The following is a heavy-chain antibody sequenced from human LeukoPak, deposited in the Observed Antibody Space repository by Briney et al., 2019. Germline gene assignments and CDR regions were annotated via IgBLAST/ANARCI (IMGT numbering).Heavy chain of an antibody. CDR2: ISYDGSNK. V-gene: IGHV3-30*04. Sequence: GGSLRLSCAASGFTFSSYAMHWVRQAPGKGLEWVAVISYDGSNKYYADSVKGRFTISRDNSKNTLYLQMNSLRAEDTAVYYCARVSDRNDYWGQGTLVTVSS. J-gene: IGHJ4*02. CDR1: GFTFSSYA. CDR3: ARVSDRNDY.